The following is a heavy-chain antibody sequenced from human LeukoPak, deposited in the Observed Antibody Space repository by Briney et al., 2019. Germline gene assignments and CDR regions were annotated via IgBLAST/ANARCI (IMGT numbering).Heavy chain of an antibody. V-gene: IGHV4-4*07. J-gene: IGHJ4*02. CDR1: GGSISNYD. CDR3: ARDRGVTVPGRRLDY. D-gene: IGHD6-19*01. Sequence: SETLSLTCTVSGGSISNYDWSWIRQPAGKGLEWIGHISTSGSTNYNPSLKSRVTISIDNSNNQFSLKLSSATAADTAVYYCARDRGVTVPGRRLDYWGQGTLVTVSS. CDR2: ISTSGST.